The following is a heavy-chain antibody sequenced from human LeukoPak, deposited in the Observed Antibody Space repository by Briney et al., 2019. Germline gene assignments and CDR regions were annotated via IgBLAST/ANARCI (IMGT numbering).Heavy chain of an antibody. CDR3: ARDEYYYDSSGYSDY. D-gene: IGHD3-22*01. CDR2: TKDDGSQK. V-gene: IGHV3-7*01. Sequence: GGSLRLSCAASGFTLGSYWMAWVRQAPGKELEWVATTKDDGSQKYYVDSVKGRFTISRDNSKNTLYLQMNSLRAEDTAVYYCARDEYYYDSSGYSDYWGQGTLVTVSS. CDR1: GFTLGSYW. J-gene: IGHJ4*02.